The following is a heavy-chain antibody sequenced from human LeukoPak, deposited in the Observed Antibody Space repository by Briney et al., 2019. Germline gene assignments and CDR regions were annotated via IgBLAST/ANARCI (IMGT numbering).Heavy chain of an antibody. Sequence: GGSLRLSCAASGFTFSSYGMHWVRQAPGKGLEWVAVIWYDGSNKYYADSVKGRFTISRDNSKNTLYLQMNSLRAEDTAVYYCANGYCSSTGCSSFDYWGQGTLVTVSS. CDR1: GFTFSSYG. CDR3: ANGYCSSTGCSSFDY. CDR2: IWYDGSNK. D-gene: IGHD2-2*01. V-gene: IGHV3-33*06. J-gene: IGHJ4*02.